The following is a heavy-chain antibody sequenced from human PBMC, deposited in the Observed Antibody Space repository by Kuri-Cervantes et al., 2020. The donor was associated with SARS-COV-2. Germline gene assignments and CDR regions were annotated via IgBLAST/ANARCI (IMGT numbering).Heavy chain of an antibody. J-gene: IGHJ3*02. D-gene: IGHD2-21*01. V-gene: IGHV4-39*07. Sequence: SETLSLTCTVSGGSISSGSYYWSWIRQPPGKGLEWIGSIYHSGSTYYNPSLKSRVTISVDTSKNQFSLKLSSVTAADTAVYYCARPDFGGDAFDIWGQGTMVTVSS. CDR1: GGSISSGSYY. CDR3: ARPDFGGDAFDI. CDR2: IYHSGST.